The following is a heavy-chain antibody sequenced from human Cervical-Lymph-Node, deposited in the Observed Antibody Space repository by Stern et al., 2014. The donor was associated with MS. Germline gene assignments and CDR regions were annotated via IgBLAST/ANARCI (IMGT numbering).Heavy chain of an antibody. V-gene: IGHV5-51*01. D-gene: IGHD1-14*01. CDR2: IYPGASKS. J-gene: IGHJ4*02. Sequence: VQLVQSGAELIRPGESLKISCKGSGYKFSIYWIAWVSQMPGKGLEWLCLIYPGASKSRYSPSCQGQVTMSADKSTSTAYLQWSSLNASDTAMYFCARQTTAWASDVWGQGTLVTVSS. CDR1: GYKFSIYW. CDR3: ARQTTAWASDV.